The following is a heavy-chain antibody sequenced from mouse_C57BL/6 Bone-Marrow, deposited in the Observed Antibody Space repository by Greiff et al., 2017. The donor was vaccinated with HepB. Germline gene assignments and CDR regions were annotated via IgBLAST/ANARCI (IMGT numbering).Heavy chain of an antibody. Sequence: VQLQQPGTELVKPGASVKLSCKASGYTFTSYWMHWVKQRPGQGLEWIGNINPSNGGTNYNEKFKSKATLTVDKSSSTAYMQLSSLTSEDSAVYYCARTNWATVVAPAYWGQGTLVTVSA. CDR3: ARTNWATVVAPAY. V-gene: IGHV1-53*01. CDR2: INPSNGGT. CDR1: GYTFTSYW. J-gene: IGHJ3*01. D-gene: IGHD1-1*01.